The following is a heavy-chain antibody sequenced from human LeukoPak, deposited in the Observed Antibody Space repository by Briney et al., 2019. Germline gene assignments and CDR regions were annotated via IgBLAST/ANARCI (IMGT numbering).Heavy chain of an antibody. CDR3: ARVGLVDAFDI. CDR2: ISSSSSYI. D-gene: IGHD3/OR15-3a*01. Sequence: GGSLGLSCVASGFTFSSYSMNWVRQAPGKGLEWVSSISSSSSYIYYADSVKGRFTISRDNAKNSLYLQMNSLRAEDTAVYYCARVGLVDAFDIWGQGTMVTVSS. V-gene: IGHV3-21*01. CDR1: GFTFSSYS. J-gene: IGHJ3*02.